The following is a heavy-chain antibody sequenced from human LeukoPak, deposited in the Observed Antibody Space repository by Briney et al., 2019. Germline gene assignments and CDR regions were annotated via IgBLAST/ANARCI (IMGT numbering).Heavy chain of an antibody. CDR1: GGSISSYY. J-gene: IGHJ3*02. Sequence: SETLPLTCTVSGGSISSYYWSWIRQPPGKGLEWIGYIYYSGSTNYNPSLKSRVTISVDTSKNQFSLKLSSVTAADTAVYYCARTPRYSSSSMGAFDIWGQGTMVTVSS. CDR3: ARTPRYSSSSMGAFDI. CDR2: IYYSGST. D-gene: IGHD6-13*01. V-gene: IGHV4-59*01.